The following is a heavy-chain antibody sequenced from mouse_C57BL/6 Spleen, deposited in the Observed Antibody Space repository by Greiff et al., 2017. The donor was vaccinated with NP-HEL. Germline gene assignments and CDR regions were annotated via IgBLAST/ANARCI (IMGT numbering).Heavy chain of an antibody. CDR3: AYDYDGAYYFDY. D-gene: IGHD2-4*01. CDR1: GYTFTSYW. Sequence: VQLQQPGAELVKPGASVKMSCKASGYTFTSYWITWVKQRPGQGLEWIGDIYPGSGSTNYNEKFKSKATLTVDTSSSTAYMQLSSLTSEDSAVYYCAYDYDGAYYFDYWGQGTTLTVSS. J-gene: IGHJ2*01. CDR2: IYPGSGST. V-gene: IGHV1-55*01.